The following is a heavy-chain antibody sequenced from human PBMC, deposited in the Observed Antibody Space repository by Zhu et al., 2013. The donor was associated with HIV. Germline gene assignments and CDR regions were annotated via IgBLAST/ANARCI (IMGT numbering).Heavy chain of an antibody. Sequence: QMQLVQSGPEVKKPGTSVKVSCKASGFTFTSSAVQWVRQARGQRLEWIGWIVVGSGNTNYAQKFQERVTITRDMSTSTAYMELSSLRSEDTAVYYCAADGGATGAFDIWGQGTMVTVSS. V-gene: IGHV1-58*01. D-gene: IGHD1-26*01. CDR1: GFTFTSSA. J-gene: IGHJ3*02. CDR2: IVVGSGNT. CDR3: AADGGATGAFDI.